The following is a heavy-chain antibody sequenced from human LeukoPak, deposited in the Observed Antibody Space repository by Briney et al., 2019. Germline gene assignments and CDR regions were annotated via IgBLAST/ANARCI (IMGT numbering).Heavy chain of an antibody. CDR3: AKDRGRLLAARYYFDY. J-gene: IGHJ4*02. V-gene: IGHV3-23*01. CDR2: ISGSGGST. CDR1: GFTFSSYA. D-gene: IGHD3-10*01. Sequence: GGSLRLSCAASGFTFSSYAMSWVRQAPGKGLEWVSAISGSGGSTYYADSVKGRFTISRDNSKNTLYLQMNSLRAEDTAVYYCAKDRGRLLAARYYFDYWGQGTLVTVSS.